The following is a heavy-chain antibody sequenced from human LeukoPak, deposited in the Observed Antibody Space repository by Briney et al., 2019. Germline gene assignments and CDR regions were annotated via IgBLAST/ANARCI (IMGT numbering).Heavy chain of an antibody. CDR2: IYYSGST. J-gene: IGHJ5*02. CDR1: GGSISSSSYY. V-gene: IGHV4-39*01. Sequence: SETLSLTCTVSGGSISSSSYYWGWIRQPPGKGLEWIGSIYYSGSTYYNPSLKSRVTISVDTSKNQFFLKLSSVTAADTAVYYCARHGRSSGWWRGWSDPWGQGTLVTVSS. D-gene: IGHD6-19*01. CDR3: ARHGRSSGWWRGWSDP.